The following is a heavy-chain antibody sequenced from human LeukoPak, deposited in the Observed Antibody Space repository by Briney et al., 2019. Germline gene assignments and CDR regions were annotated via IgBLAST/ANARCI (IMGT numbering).Heavy chain of an antibody. V-gene: IGHV1-69*13. Sequence: SVKVSCKASGGTFSSYAISWVRQAPGQGLEWMGGIIPIFGTANYAQKFQGRVTITADESTSTAYMEPSSLRSEDTAVYYCARTNVETGMVIGAGYYYYYMDVWGKGTTVTISS. J-gene: IGHJ6*03. CDR2: IIPIFGTA. D-gene: IGHD5-18*01. CDR3: ARTNVETGMVIGAGYYYYYMDV. CDR1: GGTFSSYA.